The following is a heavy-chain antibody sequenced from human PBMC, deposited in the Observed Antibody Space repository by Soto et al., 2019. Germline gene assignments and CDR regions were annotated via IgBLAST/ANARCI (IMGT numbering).Heavy chain of an antibody. Sequence: EVQLLESGGGLVQPGGSLRLSCAASGFTFSSYAMSWVRQAPGKGLEWVSAISGSGGSTYYADSVKGRFTISRDNSKNTLYLQMHSLRAEDTAVYYCAKGTDCSGGSCALYYYYGMDVWGQGTTVTVSS. CDR3: AKGTDCSGGSCALYYYYGMDV. V-gene: IGHV3-23*01. D-gene: IGHD2-15*01. CDR2: ISGSGGST. J-gene: IGHJ6*02. CDR1: GFTFSSYA.